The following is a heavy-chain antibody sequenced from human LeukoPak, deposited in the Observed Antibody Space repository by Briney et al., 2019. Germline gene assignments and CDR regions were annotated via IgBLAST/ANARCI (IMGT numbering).Heavy chain of an antibody. J-gene: IGHJ4*02. CDR2: IRSKAYGGTT. Sequence: GGSLRLSCAASGFTFSSYEMNWVRQAPGKGLEWVGFIRSKAYGGTTEYAASVKGRFTISRDDSKSIAYLQMNSLKTEDTAVYYCTRGIAYYYDSSGYLYYFDYWGQGTLVTVSS. CDR3: TRGIAYYYDSSGYLYYFDY. D-gene: IGHD3-22*01. CDR1: GFTFSSYE. V-gene: IGHV3-49*04.